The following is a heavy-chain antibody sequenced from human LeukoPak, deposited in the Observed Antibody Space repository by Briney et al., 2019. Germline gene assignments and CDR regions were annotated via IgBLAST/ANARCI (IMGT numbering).Heavy chain of an antibody. CDR2: IRYDGSNK. CDR1: GFTFSSYG. CDR3: ATISFSVSYYYDSSGYYRELDY. V-gene: IGHV3-30*02. Sequence: GGSLRLSCAASGFTFSSYGMHWVRQAPGRGLEWVAFIRYDGSNKYYADSVKGRFTISRDNSKNTLYLQMNSLRAEDTAVYNCATISFSVSYYYDSSGYYRELDYWGQGTLVTVSS. J-gene: IGHJ4*02. D-gene: IGHD3-22*01.